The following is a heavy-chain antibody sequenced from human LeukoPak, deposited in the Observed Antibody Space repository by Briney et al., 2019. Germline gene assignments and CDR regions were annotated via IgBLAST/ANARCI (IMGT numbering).Heavy chain of an antibody. CDR1: GFTFSSYA. CDR2: ISGSGGST. J-gene: IGHJ4*02. Sequence: PGGSLRLSCAASGFTFSSYAMSWVRQAPGKGLEWVSAISGSGGSTYYADSVKGRFTISRDNSKNTLYLQMNSLRAEDTAVYYCAKGAYCSSTSCYTTYFDYWGQGTLVTVSS. D-gene: IGHD2-2*02. CDR3: AKGAYCSSTSCYTTYFDY. V-gene: IGHV3-23*01.